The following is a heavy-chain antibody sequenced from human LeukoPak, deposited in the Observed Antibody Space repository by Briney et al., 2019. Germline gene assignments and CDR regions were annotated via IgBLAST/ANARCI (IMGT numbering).Heavy chain of an antibody. CDR2: INPDGNKK. J-gene: IGHJ4*02. Sequence: GGSLRLSCAVSGLTFSSSWMDWVRQAPGKGLEWVASINPDGNKKYSAGSVKGRFTISRDNPKNTLYLQINSLRAEDTAVYYCAKGGGWLYYFDYWGQGALVIVSS. D-gene: IGHD6-19*01. V-gene: IGHV3-7*03. CDR3: AKGGGWLYYFDY. CDR1: GLTFSSSW.